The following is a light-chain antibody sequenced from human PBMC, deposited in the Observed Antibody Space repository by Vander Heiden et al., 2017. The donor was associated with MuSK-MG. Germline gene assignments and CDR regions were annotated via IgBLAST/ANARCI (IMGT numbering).Light chain of an antibody. CDR3: QSYDSSMSGSV. J-gene: IGLJ2*01. CDR2: GNS. V-gene: IGLV1-40*01. CDR1: SSSIGAGYD. Sequence: QSVLTPPPSVSGPPGQTVTISCTGSSSSIGAGYDVHWYQQLPGTAPKLLIFGNSSRPSGVPDRFSGAKSGTSAALAITGLQAEDEADYYCQSYDSSMSGSVFGGGTKLTVL.